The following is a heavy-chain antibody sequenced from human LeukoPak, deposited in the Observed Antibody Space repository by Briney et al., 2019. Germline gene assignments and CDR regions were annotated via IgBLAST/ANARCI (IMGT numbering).Heavy chain of an antibody. D-gene: IGHD2-15*01. Sequence: GGSLRLSCSASGFTFNNFWMSWVRQAPGKGLEWVAVISYDGSNKYYADSVKGRFTISRDNSKNTLYLQMSSLGAEDTAIYYCAREVAEYCSGGSCYSFDYWGQGTLVTVSS. V-gene: IGHV3-30-3*01. CDR3: AREVAEYCSGGSCYSFDY. CDR2: ISYDGSNK. CDR1: GFTFNNFW. J-gene: IGHJ4*02.